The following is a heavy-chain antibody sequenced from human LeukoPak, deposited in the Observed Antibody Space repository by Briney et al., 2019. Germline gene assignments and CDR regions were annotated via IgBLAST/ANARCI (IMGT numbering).Heavy chain of an antibody. Sequence: SVKVSCKASGGTFSSYAISWVRQAPGQGLEWMGGIIPIFGTANYAQKFQGRVTITTDESMSTAYMELSSLRSEDTAVYYCARVITALDAEYFDYWGQGTLVTVSS. CDR2: IIPIFGTA. J-gene: IGHJ4*02. CDR1: GGTFSSYA. CDR3: ARVITALDAEYFDY. V-gene: IGHV1-69*05. D-gene: IGHD1-20*01.